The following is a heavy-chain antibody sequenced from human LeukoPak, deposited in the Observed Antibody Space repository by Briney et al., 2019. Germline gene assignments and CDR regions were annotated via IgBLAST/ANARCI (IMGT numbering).Heavy chain of an antibody. CDR3: AILPIIYSSSSLQSDY. CDR2: IYYSGST. CDR1: GGSISSGGYY. D-gene: IGHD6-6*01. V-gene: IGHV4-31*03. J-gene: IGHJ4*02. Sequence: SETLSLTCTVSGGSISSGGYYWSWIRQHPGKGLEWIGYIYYSGSTYYNPSLKSRVTISVDTSKNQFFLKLSSVTAADTAVYYCAILPIIYSSSSLQSDYWGQGTLVTVSS.